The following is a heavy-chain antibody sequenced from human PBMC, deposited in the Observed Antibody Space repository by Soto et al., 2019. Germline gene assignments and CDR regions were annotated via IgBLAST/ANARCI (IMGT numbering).Heavy chain of an antibody. CDR2: ISYDGSHK. CDR3: ARDLADGLRSFDWLCLDY. Sequence: QVQLVESGGGVVQPGRSLRLSCATSGFTFNTFAMHWVRQAPGKGLEWLAVISYDGSHKYYADSVKGRIIISRDNSKNTLYLQMKALRGEDTAVYYCARDLADGLRSFDWLCLDYWGQGTLVIVSS. J-gene: IGHJ4*02. V-gene: IGHV3-30-3*01. CDR1: GFTFNTFA. D-gene: IGHD3-9*01.